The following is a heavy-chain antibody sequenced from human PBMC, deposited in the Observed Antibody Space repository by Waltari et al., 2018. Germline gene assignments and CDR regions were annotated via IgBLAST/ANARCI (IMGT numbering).Heavy chain of an antibody. CDR3: ARQILARNYRFDP. CDR2: INYNGDT. D-gene: IGHD1-7*01. V-gene: IGHV4-59*08. CDR1: GDSISSHY. J-gene: IGHJ5*02. Sequence: QVQLQESGPGLVKPSETLSLTCTVSGDSISSHYWSWIRQPPGKGLEWMGYINYNGDTRYNPPLKSRLTRSMNTSRGQFSLKLSSVTAADTAVYYCARQILARNYRFDPWGQGTLVTVSS.